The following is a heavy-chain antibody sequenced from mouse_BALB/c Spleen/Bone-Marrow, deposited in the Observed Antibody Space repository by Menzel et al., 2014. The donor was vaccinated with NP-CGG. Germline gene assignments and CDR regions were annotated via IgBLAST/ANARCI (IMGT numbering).Heavy chain of an antibody. J-gene: IGHJ3*01. CDR2: INPGSGGT. Sequence: VQLQQSGVELVRPGTSVKVSCKASGYAFTNYLIEWVKQRPGQGLEWIGVINPGSGGTNYNEKFKGKATLTADKSSSTAYMQLSSLSSDDSAVYFCARGLGVFAYWGQGTLVTVSA. CDR1: GYAFTNYL. CDR3: ARGLGVFAY. V-gene: IGHV1-54*01. D-gene: IGHD4-1*01.